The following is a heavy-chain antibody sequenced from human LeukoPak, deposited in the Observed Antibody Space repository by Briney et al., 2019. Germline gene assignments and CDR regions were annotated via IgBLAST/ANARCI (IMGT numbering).Heavy chain of an antibody. CDR1: GYTFTSYA. V-gene: IGHV1-3*01. CDR2: VNAGNGNT. J-gene: IGHJ3*02. Sequence: GSGKVSCKASGYTFTSYAMHWVRQAPGQRPGVMGRVNAGNGNTKYSQKSQGRVTITRDTSASTAYMELSSLRSEDTAVYYCARVTARHDAFDIWGQGTMVTVSS. D-gene: IGHD1-14*01. CDR3: ARVTARHDAFDI.